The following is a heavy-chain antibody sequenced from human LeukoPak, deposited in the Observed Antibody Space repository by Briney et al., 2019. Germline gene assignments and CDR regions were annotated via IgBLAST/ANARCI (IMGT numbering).Heavy chain of an antibody. J-gene: IGHJ3*02. CDR3: ARLSDAFDI. CDR2: IYYSGST. Sequence: PSETLSLTYTVSGGSISSSSYYWGWIRQPPGKGLEWIGSIYYSGSTYYNPSLKSRVTISVDTSKNQFSLKLSSVTAADTAVYYCARLSDAFDIWGQGTMVTVSS. V-gene: IGHV4-39*07. CDR1: GGSISSSSYY.